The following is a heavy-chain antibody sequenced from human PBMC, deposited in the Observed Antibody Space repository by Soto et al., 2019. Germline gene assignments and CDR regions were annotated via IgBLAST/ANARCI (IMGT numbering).Heavy chain of an antibody. CDR3: GYSYGQYYYYYGMDV. D-gene: IGHD5-18*01. J-gene: IGHJ6*02. V-gene: IGHV4-34*01. CDR2: INHSGST. CDR1: GGSFSGYY. Sequence: SETLSLTCAVYGGSFSGYYWSWIRQPPGKGLEWIGEINHSGSTNYNPSLKSRVTISVDTSKNQFSLKLSSVTAADTAVYYCGYSYGQYYYYYGMDVWGQGTTVTVSS.